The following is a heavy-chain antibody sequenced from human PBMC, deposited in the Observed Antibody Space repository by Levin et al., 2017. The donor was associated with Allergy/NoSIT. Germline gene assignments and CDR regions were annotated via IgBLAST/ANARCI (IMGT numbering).Heavy chain of an antibody. CDR2: INSDGSST. J-gene: IGHJ6*02. Sequence: RTGGSLRLSCAASGFTFSSYWMHWVRQAPGKGLVWVSRINSDGSSTSYADSVKGRFTISRDNAKNTLYLQMNSLRAEDTAVYYCARDGGMLGRVVVAAIGDYYYDGMDVWGQGTTVTVSS. CDR1: GFTFSSYW. D-gene: IGHD2-15*01. CDR3: ARDGGMLGRVVVAAIGDYYYDGMDV. V-gene: IGHV3-74*01.